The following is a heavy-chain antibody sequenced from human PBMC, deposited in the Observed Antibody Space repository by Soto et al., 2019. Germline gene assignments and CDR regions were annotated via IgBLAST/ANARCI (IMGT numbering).Heavy chain of an antibody. V-gene: IGHV4-39*01. CDR1: GGSVSSSGNY. D-gene: IGHD6-13*01. CDR3: ARRGSSSWYGY. Sequence: SETLSLTCTVSGGSVSSSGNYWGWIRQPPGKGLEWIGSIYYSGSTYYNPSLKSRVTTSVDTSKNQFSLKLSSVTAADTAVYYCARRGSSSWYGYWGQGTLVTVSS. J-gene: IGHJ4*02. CDR2: IYYSGST.